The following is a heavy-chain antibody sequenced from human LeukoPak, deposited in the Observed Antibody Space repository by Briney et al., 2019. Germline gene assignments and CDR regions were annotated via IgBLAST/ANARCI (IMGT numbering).Heavy chain of an antibody. CDR1: GFTFSSYG. J-gene: IGHJ6*02. Sequence: GGSLRLSCAASGFTFSSYGMHWVRQAPGKGLEWVSLISGSGVNTYYADSVKGRFTISGDNSKNTVSLQMNSLRGEDTAVYYCAKDVRVGGGGMDVWGQGTPVTVSS. CDR3: AKDVRVGGGGMDV. CDR2: ISGSGVNT. V-gene: IGHV3-23*01. D-gene: IGHD1-26*01.